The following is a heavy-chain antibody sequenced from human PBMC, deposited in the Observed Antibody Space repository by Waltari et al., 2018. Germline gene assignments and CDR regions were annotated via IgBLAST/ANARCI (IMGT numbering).Heavy chain of an antibody. V-gene: IGHV3-64*07. Sequence: EVQLVESGGGLVQPGGSLRLSCAASGFTFSSYAMHWVRQAPGKGLEYVSAISSNGGSTYYADSVKGRFTISRDNSKNTLYLQMGSLRAEDMAVYYFARDPGPSGDYEWYFYLWGRGTLVTVSS. J-gene: IGHJ2*01. CDR1: GFTFSSYA. D-gene: IGHD4-17*01. CDR2: ISSNGGST. CDR3: ARDPGPSGDYEWYFYL.